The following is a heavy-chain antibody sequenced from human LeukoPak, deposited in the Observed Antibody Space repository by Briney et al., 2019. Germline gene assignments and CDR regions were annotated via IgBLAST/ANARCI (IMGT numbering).Heavy chain of an antibody. CDR1: GGTFSSYA. V-gene: IGHV1-69*13. J-gene: IGHJ4*02. D-gene: IGHD3-10*01. CDR2: IIPIFGTA. Sequence: ASVKVSCKASGGTFSSYAISWVRQAPGQGLEWMGGIIPIFGTANYAQKFQGRVTITADESTSTAYMELSSLRSEDTAVYYCAREEQTYYYGSGSYSVFDYWGQGTLVTVSS. CDR3: AREEQTYYYGSGSYSVFDY.